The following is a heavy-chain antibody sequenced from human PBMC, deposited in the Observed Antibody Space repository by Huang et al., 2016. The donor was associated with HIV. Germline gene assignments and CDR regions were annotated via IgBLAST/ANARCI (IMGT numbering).Heavy chain of an antibody. CDR2: ISGSGAST. Sequence: EVQMLESGGGLVQPGGSLRLSCAASLFTFSNFAMNWVRKATGKGLEWVSGISGSGASTHYSDSVKGRFTVSRDNSKNTLFLQMNSLRAEDTAVYYCAKDHGGGITFNYFDSWGQGTLVTVSS. D-gene: IGHD1-7*01. CDR3: AKDHGGGITFNYFDS. V-gene: IGHV3-23*01. CDR1: LFTFSNFA. J-gene: IGHJ5*01.